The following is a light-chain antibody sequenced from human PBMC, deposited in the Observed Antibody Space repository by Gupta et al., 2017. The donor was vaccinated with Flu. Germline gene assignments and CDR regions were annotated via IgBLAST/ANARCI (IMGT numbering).Light chain of an antibody. CDR3: AAWDDSLNSWV. J-gene: IGLJ3*02. Sequence: SVLPQPPSASGTPGQRVTISCSGSSSNIGTYTVNWYQQPPGTAPKLLIYSNNQPPSGVPDRFSGSKSGTSASLAISGLQSEDEADYYCAAWDDSLNSWVFGGGTKLTVL. CDR1: SSNIGTYT. CDR2: SNN. V-gene: IGLV1-44*01.